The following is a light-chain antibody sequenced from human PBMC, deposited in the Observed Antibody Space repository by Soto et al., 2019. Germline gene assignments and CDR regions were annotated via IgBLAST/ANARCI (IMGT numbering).Light chain of an antibody. J-gene: IGKJ1*01. V-gene: IGKV3-11*01. CDR3: QQYGDAPWT. CDR1: QSLSSY. Sequence: DIVLPKYPETLSLSPGERATLSCRASQSLSSYLAWYQQKPGQAPRLLIYDASNRATGIPARFSGSGSGTDFTLTISRLEPEDFAVYYCQQYGDAPWTFGQGTKGE. CDR2: DAS.